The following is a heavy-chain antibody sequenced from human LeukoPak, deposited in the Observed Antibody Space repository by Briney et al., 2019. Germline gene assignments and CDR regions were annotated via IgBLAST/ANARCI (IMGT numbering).Heavy chain of an antibody. CDR1: GLILSDHY. V-gene: IGHV3-72*01. Sequence: PGGSLRLSCAASGLILSDHYMDWVRQAPGEGVGWVGRIKHKADGYATEYAASVKGRFSISRVDSKSSLFLQMNSLKTEDTAVYYCARVHGWAFDYWGQGALVTVSS. D-gene: IGHD3-10*01. CDR3: ARVHGWAFDY. J-gene: IGHJ4*02. CDR2: IKHKADGYAT.